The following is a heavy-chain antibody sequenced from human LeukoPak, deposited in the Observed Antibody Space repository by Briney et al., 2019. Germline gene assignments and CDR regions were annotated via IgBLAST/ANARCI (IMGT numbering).Heavy chain of an antibody. V-gene: IGHV3-23*01. CDR3: ASKPRD. J-gene: IGHJ4*02. CDR1: GFTISSYA. D-gene: IGHD1-14*01. CDR2: IGGSGSLK. Sequence: GGSLTLTCAASGFTISSYAMSWVRQAPGKGLEWVSTIGGSGSLKFYADSVRGRFTVSRDNSKNTLYLQMNSLRAEDTAVYYCASKPRDWGQGTLVTVSS.